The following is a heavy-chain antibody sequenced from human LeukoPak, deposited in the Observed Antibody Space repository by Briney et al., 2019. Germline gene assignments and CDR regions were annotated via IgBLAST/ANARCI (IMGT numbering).Heavy chain of an antibody. CDR3: AKSAGYNWGFH. CDR1: GFTFSNYG. J-gene: IGHJ4*02. V-gene: IGHV3-30*18. D-gene: IGHD5-24*01. Sequence: GGSLRLSCAASGFTFSNYGMHWVCLAPGKGLEWVALISYDGSNKYYADSVKGRFTISRDNSKNTLYLQMSSLRAEDTAVYYCAKSAGYNWGFHWGQGTLVTVSS. CDR2: ISYDGSNK.